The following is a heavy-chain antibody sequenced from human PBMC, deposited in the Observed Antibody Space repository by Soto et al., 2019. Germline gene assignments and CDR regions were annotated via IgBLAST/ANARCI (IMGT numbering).Heavy chain of an antibody. Sequence: QVQLVQSGAEVKKPGASVKVSCKASGYTFTGYYMHWVRQAPGQGLEWMGWINPSDGSTTYAQKFQGRVTQTRDTSTSTVYMELSSLRSEDRAVYYCARGYGSGNFYALWGQGTLVTVSS. D-gene: IGHD3-10*01. CDR3: ARGYGSGNFYAL. J-gene: IGHJ4*02. CDR2: INPSDGST. V-gene: IGHV1-46*01. CDR1: GYTFTGYY.